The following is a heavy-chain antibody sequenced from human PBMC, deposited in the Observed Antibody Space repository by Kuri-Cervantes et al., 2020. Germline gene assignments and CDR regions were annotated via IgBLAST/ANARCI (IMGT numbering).Heavy chain of an antibody. CDR1: GGSFSGYY. CDR2: IDHSGSA. J-gene: IGHJ6*03. D-gene: IGHD6-13*01. CDR3: AGGRALAAAGYYYYYYMDV. V-gene: IGHV4-34*01. Sequence: SCAVYGGSFSGYYWSWIRQPPGKGLEWIGEIDHSGSAYYNPSLKSRVTISVDTSKNQFSLKLSSVTAADTAVYYCAGGRALAAAGYYYYYYMDVWGKGTTVTVSS.